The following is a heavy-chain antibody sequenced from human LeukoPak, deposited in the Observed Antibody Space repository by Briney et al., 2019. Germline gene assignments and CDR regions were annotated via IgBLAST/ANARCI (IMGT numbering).Heavy chain of an antibody. CDR2: VYYSGST. V-gene: IGHV4-39*07. D-gene: IGHD1-14*01. CDR1: GGSISSTNYY. Sequence: PSETLSLTCTVSGGSISSTNYYWGWIRQPPGRGLEWIGSVYYSGSTYSNPSLKSRITVSVDTSKNQFSLKLSSVTAADTAVYYCARGSHTTTPDYWGQGTLVTVSS. CDR3: ARGSHTTTPDY. J-gene: IGHJ4*02.